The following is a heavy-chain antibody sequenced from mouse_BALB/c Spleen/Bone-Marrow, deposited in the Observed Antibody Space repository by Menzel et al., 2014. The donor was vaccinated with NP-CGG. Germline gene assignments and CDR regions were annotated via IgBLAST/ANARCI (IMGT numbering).Heavy chain of an antibody. CDR3: ARYRRGTYFDF. J-gene: IGHJ2*01. CDR1: GFNIKDTY. V-gene: IGHV14-3*02. Sequence: VQLQQSGAELVKPGASVKFSCTASGFNIKDTYMHWVHQRPEQGLEWIGRIDPADSSAKYDPKFQGKATITTDKSYNTAYLQISSLTAEDTAVYYCARYRRGTYFDFWGQGTTLTVSS. CDR2: IDPADSSA. D-gene: IGHD2-14*01.